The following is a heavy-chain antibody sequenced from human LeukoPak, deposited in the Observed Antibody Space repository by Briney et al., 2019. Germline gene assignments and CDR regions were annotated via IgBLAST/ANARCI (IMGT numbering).Heavy chain of an antibody. D-gene: IGHD2-15*01. J-gene: IGHJ4*02. CDR3: VQDVVGFCGGGNCYGTFDY. Sequence: PGGSLRLSCAVSGFTFDDYAMHWVRQAPGKGLEWISSISWNSGSIGYADSVKGRFTISRDNAKNSLYLQMNSLRVEDMAFYYCVQDVVGFCGGGNCYGTFDYWGQGTLVTVSS. CDR1: GFTFDDYA. V-gene: IGHV3-9*03. CDR2: ISWNSGSI.